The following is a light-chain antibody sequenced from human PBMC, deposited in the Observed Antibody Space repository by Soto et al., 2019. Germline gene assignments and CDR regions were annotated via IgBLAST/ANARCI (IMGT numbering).Light chain of an antibody. CDR2: GAS. V-gene: IGKV3-15*01. CDR3: QQGHNWPLT. J-gene: IGKJ2*01. CDR1: QSINSE. Sequence: EIVMTQSPATLSLSPGERAALSCRASQSINSEVAGYQQKPGQPPRLLIYGASTRATDVPARFTGSESGSEFTLTISGLQSEDFAVYYCQQGHNWPLTFGQGTRLEI.